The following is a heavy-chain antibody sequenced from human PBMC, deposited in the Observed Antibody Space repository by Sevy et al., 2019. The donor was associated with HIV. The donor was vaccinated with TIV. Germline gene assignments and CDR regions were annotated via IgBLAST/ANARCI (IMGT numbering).Heavy chain of an antibody. Sequence: SETLSLTCTVSDDSISSGYYWGWIRQPPGKGLEWIGSIYHTGSTYYNPSLKSRVIISVDTSKNQFSLKLSSVTAADTAVYYCARRTIAARPRDYWGLGTLVTVSS. CDR1: DDSISSGYY. CDR2: IYHTGST. CDR3: ARRTIAARPRDY. V-gene: IGHV4-38-2*02. J-gene: IGHJ4*02. D-gene: IGHD6-6*01.